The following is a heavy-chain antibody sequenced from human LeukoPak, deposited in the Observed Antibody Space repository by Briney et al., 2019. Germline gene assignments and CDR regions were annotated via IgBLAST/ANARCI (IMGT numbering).Heavy chain of an antibody. D-gene: IGHD6-19*01. CDR3: ARGSGWYSEYYYGLDV. CDR1: IGSFSGYY. CDR2: INHSGST. Sequence: SETLSLTCAVYIGSFSGYYWSLIRQPPGKGLEWIGEINHSGSTNYNPSLKSRVTISVDASKNQFSLNLSSVTAVDTAVYYCARGSGWYSEYYYGLDVWGQGTTVIVSS. J-gene: IGHJ6*02. V-gene: IGHV4-34*01.